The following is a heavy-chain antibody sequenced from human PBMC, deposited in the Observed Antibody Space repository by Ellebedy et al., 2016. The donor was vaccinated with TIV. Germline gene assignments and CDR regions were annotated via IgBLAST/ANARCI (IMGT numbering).Heavy chain of an antibody. Sequence: AASVKVSCKVSGYTLTELSMHWVRQAPGKGLEWMGGFDPEDGETIYAQKFQGRVTMTEDTSTDTAYMELRSLRSDDTAVYYCARDQGDDYVWGSYLDYWGQGTLVTVSS. V-gene: IGHV1-24*01. CDR2: FDPEDGET. J-gene: IGHJ4*02. D-gene: IGHD3-16*02. CDR3: ARDQGDDYVWGSYLDY. CDR1: GYTLTELS.